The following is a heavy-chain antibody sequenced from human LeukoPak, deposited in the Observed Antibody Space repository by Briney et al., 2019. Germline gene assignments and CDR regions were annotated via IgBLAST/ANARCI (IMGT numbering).Heavy chain of an antibody. CDR2: ISWDGGST. Sequence: GGSLRLSCAASGFTFDDYAMHWVRQAPGKGLEWVSLISWDGGSTYYADSVKGRFTISRDNAKNSLYLQMNSLRAEDTAVYYCARGRGRGGSYYGYMDVWGKGTTVTVSS. CDR1: GFTFDDYA. D-gene: IGHD1-26*01. V-gene: IGHV3-43D*04. CDR3: ARGRGRGGSYYGYMDV. J-gene: IGHJ6*03.